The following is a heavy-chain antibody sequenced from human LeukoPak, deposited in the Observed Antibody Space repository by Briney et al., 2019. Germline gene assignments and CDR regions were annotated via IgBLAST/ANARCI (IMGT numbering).Heavy chain of an antibody. D-gene: IGHD3-3*01. V-gene: IGHV4-38-2*01. Sequence: SETLSLTCAVSGYSISSGYYWGWIRQPPGKGLEWIVSIYHSGSTYYNPSLKSRVTISVDTSKIQFSPKLSSVTDADTAVYYCARGTRGLEWLANDAFDIWGQGTMVTVSS. CDR3: ARGTRGLEWLANDAFDI. J-gene: IGHJ3*02. CDR2: IYHSGST. CDR1: GYSISSGYY.